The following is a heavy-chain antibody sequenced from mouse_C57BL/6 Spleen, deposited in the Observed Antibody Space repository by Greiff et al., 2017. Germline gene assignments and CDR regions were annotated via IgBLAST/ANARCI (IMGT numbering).Heavy chain of an antibody. CDR1: GFSFNTYA. J-gene: IGHJ4*01. V-gene: IGHV10-1*01. D-gene: IGHD2-1*01. CDR2: IRSKSNNYAT. CDR3: VRGGNSVYAMDY. Sequence: EVQVVESGGGLVQPKGSLKLSCAASGFSFNTYAMNWVRQAPGKGLEWVARIRSKSNNYATYYADSVKDRFTISRDDSESMLYLQMNNLKTEDTAMYYCVRGGNSVYAMDYWGQGTSVTVSS.